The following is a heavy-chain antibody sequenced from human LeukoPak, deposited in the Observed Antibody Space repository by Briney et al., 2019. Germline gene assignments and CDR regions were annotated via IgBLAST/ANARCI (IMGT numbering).Heavy chain of an antibody. D-gene: IGHD3-16*02. J-gene: IGHJ4*02. Sequence: SETLSLTCSVSGGSINSYLWSWIRQPAGKGLEFIGRIYTTGRTNYNPSLKSRVSMSVDTSKNKFSLELRSVTAADTAVYFCARAGYTISSYRFDYWGPGALVTVSP. CDR1: GGSINSYL. CDR2: IYTTGRT. V-gene: IGHV4-4*07. CDR3: ARAGYTISSYRFDY.